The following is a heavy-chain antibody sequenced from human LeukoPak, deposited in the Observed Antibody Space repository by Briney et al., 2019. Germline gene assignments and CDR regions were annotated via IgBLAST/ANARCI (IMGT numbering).Heavy chain of an antibody. V-gene: IGHV3-7*01. Sequence: GGSLRLSCAASGFTFSSYWMSWVRQAPVKGLEWVANIKQDGSEKYYVDSVKGRFTISRDNAKNSLYLQMNSLRAEDTAVYYCARWTYDYVWGSYRRRFDPWGQGTLVTVSS. CDR2: IKQDGSEK. CDR3: ARWTYDYVWGSYRRRFDP. CDR1: GFTFSSYW. D-gene: IGHD3-16*02. J-gene: IGHJ5*02.